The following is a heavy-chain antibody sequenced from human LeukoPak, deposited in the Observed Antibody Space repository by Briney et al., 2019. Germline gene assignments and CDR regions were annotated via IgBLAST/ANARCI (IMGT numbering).Heavy chain of an antibody. CDR1: GLTVSRNY. CDR2: IYSGGST. Sequence: GGTLRLSCAASGLTVSRNYMSWVRQAPGKGLESVSVIYSGGSTYYADSVRGRFTISRDNSKNTLYLQMNSLRVEDTAVYYCARVGGHWGQGTLVTVSS. V-gene: IGHV3-53*01. D-gene: IGHD3-10*01. CDR3: ARVGGH. J-gene: IGHJ4*02.